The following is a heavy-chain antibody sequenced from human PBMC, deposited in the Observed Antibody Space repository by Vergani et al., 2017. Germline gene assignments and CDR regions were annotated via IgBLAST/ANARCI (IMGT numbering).Heavy chain of an antibody. J-gene: IGHJ4*02. CDR3: ARVSSGWYLGWVDY. CDR2: INHSGST. V-gene: IGHV4-34*01. CDR1: GGSFSGYY. Sequence: QVQLQQWGAGLLKPSETLSLTCAVYGGSFSGYYWSWIRQPPGKGLEWIGEINHSGSTNYNPSLKSRVTISVDTSKNQFSLKLSSVTAADTAVYYCARVSSGWYLGWVDYWGQGTLVTVSS. D-gene: IGHD6-19*01.